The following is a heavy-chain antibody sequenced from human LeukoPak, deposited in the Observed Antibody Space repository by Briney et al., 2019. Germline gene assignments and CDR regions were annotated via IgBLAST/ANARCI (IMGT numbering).Heavy chain of an antibody. Sequence: SETLSLTCAVSGRSFSGYYWSWIRQPPGKGLEWIGEINHSGSTNYNPSLKSRVTISVDTSKNQFSLKLSSVTAADTAVYYCARGRVVRGVMAYWGQGTLVTVSS. CDR3: ARGRVVRGVMAY. CDR1: GRSFSGYY. CDR2: INHSGST. V-gene: IGHV4-34*01. D-gene: IGHD3-10*01. J-gene: IGHJ4*02.